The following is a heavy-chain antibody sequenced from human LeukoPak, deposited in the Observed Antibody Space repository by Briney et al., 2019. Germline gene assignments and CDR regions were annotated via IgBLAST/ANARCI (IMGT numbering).Heavy chain of an antibody. V-gene: IGHV3-66*01. CDR1: GFTVSSNY. D-gene: IGHD3-22*01. Sequence: GGSLRLSCAASGFTVSSNYMSWVRQAPGKGLEWVSVIYSGGSTYYADSVEGRFTISRDNSKNTLYLQMNSLRAEDTAVYYCARVSDSSGYYYNYWGQGTLVTVSS. CDR2: IYSGGST. J-gene: IGHJ4*02. CDR3: ARVSDSSGYYYNY.